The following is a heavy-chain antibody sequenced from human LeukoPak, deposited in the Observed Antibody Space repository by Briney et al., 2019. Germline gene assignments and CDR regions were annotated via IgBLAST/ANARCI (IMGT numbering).Heavy chain of an antibody. D-gene: IGHD3-22*01. Sequence: SETLSLTCTVSGGSISTYDWSWIRQPPGKGLEGIADIYNSGSTNSNPSLKSRVNISVDTSKNKFSLRLSSVTAADTAVYYCARIYYDSGAYYRRAFDIWGQGTMVRVSS. V-gene: IGHV4-59*01. J-gene: IGHJ3*02. CDR2: IYNSGST. CDR1: GGSISTYD. CDR3: ARIYYDSGAYYRRAFDI.